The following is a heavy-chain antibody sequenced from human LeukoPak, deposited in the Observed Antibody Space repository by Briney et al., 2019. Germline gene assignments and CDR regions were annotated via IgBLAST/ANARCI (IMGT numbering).Heavy chain of an antibody. Sequence: ASVKVSCKASGYTFTSYDINWVRQATGQGLEWMGWISAYNGNTNYAQKLQGRVTMTTDTSTSTAYMELRSLRSDDTAVYYCATYSGSYSADYWGQGTLVTVSS. CDR2: ISAYNGNT. D-gene: IGHD1-26*01. CDR1: GYTFTSYD. CDR3: ATYSGSYSADY. J-gene: IGHJ4*02. V-gene: IGHV1-18*01.